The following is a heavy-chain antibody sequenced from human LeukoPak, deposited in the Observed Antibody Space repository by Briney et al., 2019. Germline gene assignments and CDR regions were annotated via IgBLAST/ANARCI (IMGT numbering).Heavy chain of an antibody. J-gene: IGHJ6*02. D-gene: IGHD2-15*01. CDR2: IIPIFGTA. CDR1: GGTFSSYA. V-gene: IGHV1-69*13. Sequence: SVKVSCKASGGTFSSYAISWVRQAPGQGLEWMGGIIPIFGTANYAQKFQGRVTITADESTSTAYMELSSLRSEDTAVYYCAREGSGYCSGGGCHDYYYYGMDVWGQGTTVTVSS. CDR3: AREGSGYCSGGGCHDYYYYGMDV.